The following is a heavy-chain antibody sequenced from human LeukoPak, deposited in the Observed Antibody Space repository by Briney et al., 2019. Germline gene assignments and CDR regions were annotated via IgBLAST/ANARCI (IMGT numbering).Heavy chain of an antibody. Sequence: SVKVSCKASGGTFSSYAISWVRQAPGQGLEWMGGIIPIFGTANYAQKFQGRVTITADESTSTAYMELSSLGSEDTAVYYCAAYCSGGSCHGVFDYWGQGTLVTVSS. CDR3: AAYCSGGSCHGVFDY. CDR1: GGTFSSYA. CDR2: IIPIFGTA. D-gene: IGHD2-15*01. V-gene: IGHV1-69*01. J-gene: IGHJ4*02.